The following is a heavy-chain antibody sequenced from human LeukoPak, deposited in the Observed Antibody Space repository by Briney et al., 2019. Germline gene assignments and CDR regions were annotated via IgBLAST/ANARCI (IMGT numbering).Heavy chain of an antibody. D-gene: IGHD2-15*01. V-gene: IGHV3-64*02. CDR1: GFTFSRYA. J-gene: IGHJ4*02. CDR2: ISGNGGST. Sequence: GGALRLSCAASGFTFSRYAMRWGPPAPGKRLGYVSGISGNGGSTYYADSVKGTFTMSRDNSKNTLYLQMGSLRAEDMAVYYCARAGCSDSSGPFDYWGQGTLVTVSS. CDR3: ARAGCSDSSGPFDY.